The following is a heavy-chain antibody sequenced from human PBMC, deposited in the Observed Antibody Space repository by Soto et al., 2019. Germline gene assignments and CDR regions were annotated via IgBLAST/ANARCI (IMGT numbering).Heavy chain of an antibody. CDR1: GYSISSGYY. D-gene: IGHD3-10*01. J-gene: IGHJ5*02. CDR3: ARDAPKIWFGAQNWFDP. CDR2: IYHSGST. Sequence: SETLSLTCAVSGYSISSGYYWGWIRQPPGKGLEWIGSIYHSGSTYYNPSLKSRVTISVDTSKNQFSLKLSSVTAADTAVYYCARDAPKIWFGAQNWFDPWGQGTLVTVPS. V-gene: IGHV4-38-2*02.